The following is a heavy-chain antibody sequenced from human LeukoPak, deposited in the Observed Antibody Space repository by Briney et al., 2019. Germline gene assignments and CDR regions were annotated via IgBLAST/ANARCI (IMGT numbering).Heavy chain of an antibody. J-gene: IGHJ4*02. Sequence: ASVKVSCKASGYTFTGYYMHWVRQAPGQGLEWMGWINPNSGNTGYAQKFQGRVTITRNTSISTAYMELSSLRSEDTAVYYCARGARYSSGWYWSAWGQGTLVTVSS. V-gene: IGHV1-8*03. CDR2: INPNSGNT. CDR1: GYTFTGYY. D-gene: IGHD6-19*01. CDR3: ARGARYSSGWYWSA.